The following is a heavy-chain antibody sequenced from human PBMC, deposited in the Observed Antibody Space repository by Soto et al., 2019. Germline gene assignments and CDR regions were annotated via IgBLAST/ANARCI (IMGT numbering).Heavy chain of an antibody. D-gene: IGHD3-10*01. CDR2: TSGSGDST. CDR3: AKTGPSYYYFDS. V-gene: IGHV3-23*01. J-gene: IGHJ4*02. Sequence: EVQLLESGGGLVQPGGSLRLSCVASGFSFSTYAMSWVRQAPGKGLEWVSPTSGSGDSTNYADSVKGRFTISRDNSKNTLYLQMNNLRAEDTAVYYCAKTGPSYYYFDSWGQGTLVTVSS. CDR1: GFSFSTYA.